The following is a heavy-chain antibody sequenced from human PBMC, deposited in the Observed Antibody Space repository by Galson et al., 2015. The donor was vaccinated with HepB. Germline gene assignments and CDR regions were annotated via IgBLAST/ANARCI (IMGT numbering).Heavy chain of an antibody. D-gene: IGHD3-16*01. CDR2: ISYDGRNK. Sequence: SLRLSCAASAFPFRSSGLHWVRQAPGTGLEWVAVISYDGRNKYYADSVKGRFTISRDNSKNTLYLQMNSLRAEDTAVYYCAKDRGDTFIAGNIYYYGMDVWGQGTTVTVSS. V-gene: IGHV3-30*18. J-gene: IGHJ6*02. CDR1: AFPFRSSG. CDR3: AKDRGDTFIAGNIYYYGMDV.